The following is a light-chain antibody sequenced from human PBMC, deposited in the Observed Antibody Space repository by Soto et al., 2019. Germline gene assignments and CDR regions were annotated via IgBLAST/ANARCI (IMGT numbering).Light chain of an antibody. J-gene: IGKJ5*01. CDR3: QQYGSLIT. CDR1: HSLTSSY. CDR2: GAF. Sequence: TQSPSSLSASVGDRVIIICRATHSLTSSYLAWYKQKPGQAPRLLIYGAFSRATGIPDRFSGSGSGTDFTLTISRLEPEDFAVYYCQQYGSLITFGQGTRLEIK. V-gene: IGKV3-20*01.